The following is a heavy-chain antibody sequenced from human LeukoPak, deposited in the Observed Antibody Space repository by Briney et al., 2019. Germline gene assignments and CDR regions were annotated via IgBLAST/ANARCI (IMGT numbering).Heavy chain of an antibody. CDR2: IYYSGNT. Sequence: PSETLSLTCAVSGGSISSSPYYWGWIRQPPGKGLEWIGSIYYSGNTYHNPSLKSRVTISVDTSKNQFSLKLSSLTAADTAVYYCARDRSDNWGLFDYWGQGTLVTVSS. CDR3: ARDRSDNWGLFDY. CDR1: GGSISSSPYY. J-gene: IGHJ4*02. D-gene: IGHD1-1*01. V-gene: IGHV4-39*07.